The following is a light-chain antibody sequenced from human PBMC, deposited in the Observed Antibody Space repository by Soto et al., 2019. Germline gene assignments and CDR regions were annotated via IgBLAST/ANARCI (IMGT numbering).Light chain of an antibody. CDR1: SSNIGSNT. CDR3: AAGKDSLKGNYV. J-gene: IGLJ1*01. V-gene: IGLV1-44*01. CDR2: SNN. Sequence: QSVLTQPPSASGTPGQRVTISCSGSSSNIGSNTVNWYQQLPGTAPKLLIYSNNQRPSGVPDRFSGSKPGTSASLAISGLQSEDESYYYCAAGKDSLKGNYVFGTGTKLTVL.